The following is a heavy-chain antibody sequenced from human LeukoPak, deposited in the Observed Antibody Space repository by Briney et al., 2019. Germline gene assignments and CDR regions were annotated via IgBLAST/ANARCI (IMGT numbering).Heavy chain of an antibody. CDR3: ARGTYGSGWYESDY. Sequence: PGGALRLSCAASGFTFRSYNMNWVRQAPGKGLEWVSSVSSSSTYIYYADSVKGRFTISRDNAKNSLYLQMNRLRAEDTAVYYCARGTYGSGWYESDYWGRGTLVTVSS. CDR1: GFTFRSYN. D-gene: IGHD6-19*01. V-gene: IGHV3-21*01. J-gene: IGHJ4*02. CDR2: VSSSSTYI.